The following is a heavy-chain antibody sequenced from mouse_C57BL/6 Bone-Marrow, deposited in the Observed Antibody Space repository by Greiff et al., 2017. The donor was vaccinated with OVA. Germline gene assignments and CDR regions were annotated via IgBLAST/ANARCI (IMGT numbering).Heavy chain of an antibody. Sequence: QVQLQQPGAELVKPGASVTLSCKASGYTFTSYWMHWVKQRPGRGLEWIGRIDPNRGGTKYNEKFKSKATLTVDKPSSTAYMQLSSLTSEDSAVYYCARGDYAWFAYWGQGTLVTVSA. J-gene: IGHJ3*01. CDR3: ARGDYAWFAY. D-gene: IGHD2-4*01. CDR1: GYTFTSYW. V-gene: IGHV1-72*01. CDR2: IDPNRGGT.